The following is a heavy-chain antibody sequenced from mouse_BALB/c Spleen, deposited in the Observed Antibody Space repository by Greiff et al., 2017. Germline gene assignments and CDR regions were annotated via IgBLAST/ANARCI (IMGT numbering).Heavy chain of an antibody. CDR2: IYPGNSDT. V-gene: IGHV1-5*01. D-gene: IGHD2-4*01. CDR1: GYSFTSYW. CDR3: TRFNDYDDGVAY. Sequence: VQLQQSGTVLARPGASVKMSCKASGYSFTSYWMHWVKQRPGQGLEWIGAIYPGNSDTSYNQKFKGKAKLTAVTSASTAYMELSSLTNEDSAVYYCTRFNDYDDGVAYWGQGTLVTVSA. J-gene: IGHJ3*01.